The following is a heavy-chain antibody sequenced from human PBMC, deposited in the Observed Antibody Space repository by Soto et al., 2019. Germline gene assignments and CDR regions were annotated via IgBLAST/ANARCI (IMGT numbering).Heavy chain of an antibody. CDR1: GYTFTSYA. D-gene: IGHD3-10*01. J-gene: IGHJ1*01. CDR2: INAGNGNT. Sequence: ASVKVSCKASGYTFTSYAMHWVRQAPGQRLEWMGWINAGNGNTKYSQKFQGRVTITTDTSTSTAYMELRSLRSDDTAVYYCATRTYGSGKHMVSEYFQHWGQGTLVTVS. V-gene: IGHV1-3*01. CDR3: ATRTYGSGKHMVSEYFQH.